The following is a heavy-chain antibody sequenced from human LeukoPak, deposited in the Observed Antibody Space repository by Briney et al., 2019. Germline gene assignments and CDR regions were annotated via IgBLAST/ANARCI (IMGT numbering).Heavy chain of an antibody. Sequence: PGGSLRLSCAASGFTFTNYGMHWVRQAPGKGLEWVAVISYDGRNKYYTDSVKGRFTISRDNSKNTLCLQMNSLRAEDTAVYYCAKDVGERYYFDYWGQGTLVTVSS. CDR3: AKDVGERYYFDY. V-gene: IGHV3-30*18. J-gene: IGHJ4*02. CDR1: GFTFTNYG. CDR2: ISYDGRNK.